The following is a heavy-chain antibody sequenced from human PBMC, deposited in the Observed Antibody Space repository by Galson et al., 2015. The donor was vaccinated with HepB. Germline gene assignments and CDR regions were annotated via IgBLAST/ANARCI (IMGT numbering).Heavy chain of an antibody. CDR2: ISYDGNNK. V-gene: IGHV3-30-3*01. CDR3: ARDSRGGRDTAMEGGFDY. D-gene: IGHD5-18*01. CDR1: GFTFSSYA. J-gene: IGHJ4*02. Sequence: SLRLSCAASGFTFSSYAMHWVRQAPGKGLEWAAVISYDGNNKYHADSVKGRFTISRDNSKNTLYLQMNSLRAEDTAVYYCARDSRGGRDTAMEGGFDYRGQGTLVTVSS.